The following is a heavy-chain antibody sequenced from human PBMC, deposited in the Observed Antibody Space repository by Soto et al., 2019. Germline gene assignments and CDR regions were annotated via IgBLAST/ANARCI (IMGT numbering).Heavy chain of an antibody. CDR2: ISAYNGNT. J-gene: IGHJ6*02. CDR1: GYIFSSFG. CDR3: AREARDSGYYSGMDV. V-gene: IGHV1-18*01. Sequence: QVQLVQSGPEVKKPGASVKVSCQASGYIFSSFGIVWVRQAPGQGLEWMGWISAYNGNTNYAQKFQGRVTMTTDTSTSTAYVELKSLSSDDTAVYYCAREARDSGYYSGMDVWGQGTTVTVSS. D-gene: IGHD2-15*01.